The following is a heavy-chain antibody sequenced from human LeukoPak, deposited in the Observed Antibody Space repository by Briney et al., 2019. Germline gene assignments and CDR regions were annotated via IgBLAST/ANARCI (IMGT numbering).Heavy chain of an antibody. CDR1: GYSFTSYA. J-gene: IGHJ4*02. Sequence: ASVNVSCKASGYSFTSYAMHWVRQAPGQRLEWMGWINAGNGNTKYSQKFQGRVTITRDTSASTAYMELSSLRSEDTAVYYCARDGYCSSTSCYEVDYWGQGTLVTVSS. CDR2: INAGNGNT. CDR3: ARDGYCSSTSCYEVDY. V-gene: IGHV1-3*01. D-gene: IGHD2-2*03.